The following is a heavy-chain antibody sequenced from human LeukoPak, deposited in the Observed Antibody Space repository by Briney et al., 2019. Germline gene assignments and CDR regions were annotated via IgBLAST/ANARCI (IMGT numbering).Heavy chain of an antibody. CDR2: IYYSGST. J-gene: IGHJ4*02. CDR1: GGSLSSYY. V-gene: IGHV4-59*01. D-gene: IGHD3-22*01. CDR3: ARSTYDTSNYFDY. Sequence: SETLSLTCTVSGGSLSSYYWSWIRQPPGKGLEWIGYIYYSGSTNYNPSLKSRVTISVDTSKNQLSLKLSSVTAADTAVYYCARSTYDTSNYFDYGGQGTLVTVSS.